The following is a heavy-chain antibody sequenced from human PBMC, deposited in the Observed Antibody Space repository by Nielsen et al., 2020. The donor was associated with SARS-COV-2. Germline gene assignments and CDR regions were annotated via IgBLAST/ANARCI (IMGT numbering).Heavy chain of an antibody. CDR2: INPYSGGT. Sequence: ASVKVSCKASGYTFTGYYIHWVRQAPGQGLEWVGWINPYSGGTNYAQKFQGTVTMTRDASISTVYMELTSDDTAVYYCARARATIFGLVMSYGMDVWGQGTTVAVSS. D-gene: IGHD3/OR15-3a*01. V-gene: IGHV1-2*02. CDR3: ARARATIFGLVMSYGMDV. J-gene: IGHJ6*02. CDR1: GYTFTGYY.